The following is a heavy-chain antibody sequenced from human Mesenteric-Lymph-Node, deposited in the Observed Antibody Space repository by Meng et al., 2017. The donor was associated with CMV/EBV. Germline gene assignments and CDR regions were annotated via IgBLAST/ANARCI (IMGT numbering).Heavy chain of an antibody. CDR3: ARFDYYGLDV. V-gene: IGHV4-59*12. J-gene: IGHJ6*02. CDR1: ANSISDYY. CDR2: IYYTGST. Sequence: SETLSLTCSVSANSISDYYWTWIRRPPGKGLEWIGYIYYTGSTNYNPSLKSRVTISVDQSQNQFSLILTSVSAADTAVYYCARFDYYGLDVWGRGTTVTVSS.